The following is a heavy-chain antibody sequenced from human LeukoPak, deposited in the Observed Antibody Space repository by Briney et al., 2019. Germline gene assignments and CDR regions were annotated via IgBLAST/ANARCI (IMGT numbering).Heavy chain of an antibody. CDR3: AKEGGSNNFDY. Sequence: GGSLRLSCAASGFTFSSYGMSWVRQAPGKGLEWVSLISWDGGSTYYADSVKGRFTISRDNSKNSLYLQMNSLRAEDTALYYCAKEGGSNNFDYWGQGTLVTVSS. V-gene: IGHV3-43D*03. D-gene: IGHD1-26*01. J-gene: IGHJ4*02. CDR2: ISWDGGST. CDR1: GFTFSSYG.